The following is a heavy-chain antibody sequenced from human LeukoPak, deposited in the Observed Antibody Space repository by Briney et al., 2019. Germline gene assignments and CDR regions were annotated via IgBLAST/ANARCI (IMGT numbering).Heavy chain of an antibody. Sequence: PSETLSLTCTVSTYSISSGYYWGWIRQPPGKGLEWIGSIYHTGSTYYNPSLKSRVTISVDTSKNQFSLKLSSVTAADTALYYCARATAGTTLFEGIDYWGQGTLVTVSS. D-gene: IGHD1-1*01. CDR3: ARATAGTTLFEGIDY. J-gene: IGHJ4*02. CDR2: IYHTGST. V-gene: IGHV4-38-2*02. CDR1: TYSISSGYY.